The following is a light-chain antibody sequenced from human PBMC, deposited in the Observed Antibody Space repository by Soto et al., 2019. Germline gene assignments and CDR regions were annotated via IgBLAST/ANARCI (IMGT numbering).Light chain of an antibody. Sequence: QSALTQPASVSGSPGQSITISCTGTSSDVGAYTLVSWYQQYPGKAPRLIIYEVSKRPSGIPNRFSGSKSANTASLTISGLQADDEGLYYCGSYTSSTTIVLFGGGTKVTVL. CDR2: EVS. CDR1: SSDVGAYTL. CDR3: GSYTSSTTIVL. J-gene: IGLJ2*01. V-gene: IGLV2-14*02.